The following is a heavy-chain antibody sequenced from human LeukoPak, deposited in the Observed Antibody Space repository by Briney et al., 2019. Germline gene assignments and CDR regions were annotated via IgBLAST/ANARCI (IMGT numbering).Heavy chain of an antibody. CDR1: GGSISSGGCS. Sequence: SQTLSLTCAVSGGSISSGGCSWSWIRQPPGKGLEWIGYIYYSGSTYYNPSLKSRVTISVDTSKNQFSLKLSSVTAADTAVYYCARYSVGGYCSGGSCFPSDAFDIWGQGTMVTVSS. V-gene: IGHV4-30-4*08. J-gene: IGHJ3*02. CDR3: ARYSVGGYCSGGSCFPSDAFDI. D-gene: IGHD2-15*01. CDR2: IYYSGST.